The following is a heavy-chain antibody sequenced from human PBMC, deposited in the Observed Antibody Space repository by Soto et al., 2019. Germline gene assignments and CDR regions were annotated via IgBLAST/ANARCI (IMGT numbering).Heavy chain of an antibody. D-gene: IGHD5-18*01. CDR1: GFTFNSHG. Sequence: VQLVEAGGGVVQPGRSLRLSCGASGFTFNSHGMHWVRQAPGKGLEWVSTISGSGGSRFYADSVKGRFTLTRDNSKDTVYLQMNSLRVEDTAFYYCAKEGTAEWIHYYYPTDVWGRGTPVTVSS. V-gene: IGHV3-23*04. CDR2: ISGSGGSR. J-gene: IGHJ6*02. CDR3: AKEGTAEWIHYYYPTDV.